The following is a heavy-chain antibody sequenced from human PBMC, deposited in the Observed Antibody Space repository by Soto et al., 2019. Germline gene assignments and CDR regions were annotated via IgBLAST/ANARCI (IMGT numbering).Heavy chain of an antibody. J-gene: IGHJ6*02. CDR3: ATVGGMITFGGVIGHYYYYGMDV. CDR2: FAPKDGET. CDR1: GYTLTELS. Sequence: GASVKVSCKVSGYTLTELSMHCARQAPGKGLEWMGGFAPKDGETIYTQKFLGRVTLTEDTSSDTAYMELSSLRSEDTAVYYCATVGGMITFGGVIGHYYYYGMDVWGQGTTVTVSS. V-gene: IGHV1-24*01. D-gene: IGHD3-16*02.